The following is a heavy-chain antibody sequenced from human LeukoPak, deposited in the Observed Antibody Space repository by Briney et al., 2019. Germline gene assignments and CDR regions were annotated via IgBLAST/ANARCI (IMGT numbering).Heavy chain of an antibody. CDR1: GDSINDHY. D-gene: IGHD2-15*01. CDR3: ARQTCRGATCYRVDQYYYMDV. Sequence: SETLSLTCTVSGDSINDHYWSWIRQPPGEELEWIGYIYSSVSTNYNPPLQSRVTISIDTSKSQFSLKLASVTAADTGVYYCARQTCRGATCYRVDQYYYMDVWGKGTTVTVSS. CDR2: IYSSVST. J-gene: IGHJ6*03. V-gene: IGHV4-4*09.